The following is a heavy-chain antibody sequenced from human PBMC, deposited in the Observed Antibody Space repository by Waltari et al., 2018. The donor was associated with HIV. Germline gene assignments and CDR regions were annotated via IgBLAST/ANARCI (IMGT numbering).Heavy chain of an antibody. D-gene: IGHD2-15*01. CDR3: ARQQYCSGGSCPYNWFDP. CDR2: IYYSGST. Sequence: QLQLQESGPGLVKPSEPLSLTCTVSGGSISSSSYYWGWIRQPPGKGLEWIGSIYYSGSTYYNPSLKRRVTISVDTSKNQFSLKLSSVTAADTAVYYCARQQYCSGGSCPYNWFDPWGQGTLVTVSS. V-gene: IGHV4-39*01. J-gene: IGHJ5*02. CDR1: GGSISSSSYY.